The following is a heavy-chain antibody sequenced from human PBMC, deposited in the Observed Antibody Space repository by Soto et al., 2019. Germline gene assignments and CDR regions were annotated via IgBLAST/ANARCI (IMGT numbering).Heavy chain of an antibody. J-gene: IGHJ3*02. D-gene: IGHD1-26*01. CDR1: GITVSFNY. CDR3: VRVLSSDSREAFDI. V-gene: IGHV3-66*01. CDR2: IYSGGST. Sequence: GGSLRLSCAASGITVSFNYMSWVRQAPGKGLEWVSVIYSGGSTNYADSVNGRFTISRDNSKNTLYLQMNSLRAEDTAVYYCVRVLSSDSREAFDIWGQGTMVTVSS.